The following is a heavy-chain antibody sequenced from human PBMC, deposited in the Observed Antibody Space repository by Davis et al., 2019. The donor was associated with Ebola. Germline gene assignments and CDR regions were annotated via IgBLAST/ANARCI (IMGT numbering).Heavy chain of an antibody. D-gene: IGHD1-7*01. J-gene: IGHJ5*02. V-gene: IGHV3-73*01. CDR1: GFTFSSYA. Sequence: GESLKISCAASGFTFSSYAMHWVRQASGKGLEWVGRIRSKANSYATAYAASVKGRFTISRDDSKNTAYLQMNSLRAEDTAVYYCARAWALELRWFDPWGQGTLVTVSS. CDR3: ARAWALELRWFDP. CDR2: IRSKANSYAT.